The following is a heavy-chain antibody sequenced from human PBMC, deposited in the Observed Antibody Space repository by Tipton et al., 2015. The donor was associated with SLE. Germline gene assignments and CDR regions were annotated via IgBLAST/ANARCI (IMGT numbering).Heavy chain of an antibody. CDR1: GFTFSSYN. CDR2: ISSSGSRI. Sequence: SLRLSCAASGFTFSSYNMNWVRQAPGKGLEWVSCISSSGSRIYYADSVKGRFTISRDNAKNSLYLQMNSLRAEDTAVYYCARDRAPFWGQGTLVTVSS. V-gene: IGHV3-48*01. CDR3: ARDRAPF. D-gene: IGHD3-10*01. J-gene: IGHJ4*02.